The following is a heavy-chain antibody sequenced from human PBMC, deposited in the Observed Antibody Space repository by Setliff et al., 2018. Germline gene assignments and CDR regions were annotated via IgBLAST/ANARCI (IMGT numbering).Heavy chain of an antibody. CDR2: INSYNFNT. D-gene: IGHD3-22*01. CDR1: GFTFTDYG. CDR3: ARINFYVSSGYYYAPDY. Sequence: ASVKVSCKSSGFTFTDYGITWVRQVPGQGLEWMGWINSYNFNTQYAQKFQGRVTVTTDTSTTTAYMELRSLTSDDTAIYYCARINFYVSSGYYYAPDYWGPGTLVTVSS. V-gene: IGHV1-18*01. J-gene: IGHJ4*02.